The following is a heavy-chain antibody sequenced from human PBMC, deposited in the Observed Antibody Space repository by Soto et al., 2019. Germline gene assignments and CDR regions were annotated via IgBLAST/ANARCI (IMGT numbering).Heavy chain of an antibody. CDR3: ARGTVGDILTGYYRSRLPYFDY. CDR2: INPNSGGT. Sequence: ASVKVSCKASGYTFTGYYMHWVRQAPGQGLEWMGWINPNSGGTNYAQKFQGWVTMTRDTSISTAYMELSRLRSDDTAVYYCARGTVGDILTGYYRSRLPYFDYWGQGTLVTVSS. V-gene: IGHV1-2*04. CDR1: GYTFTGYY. D-gene: IGHD3-9*01. J-gene: IGHJ4*02.